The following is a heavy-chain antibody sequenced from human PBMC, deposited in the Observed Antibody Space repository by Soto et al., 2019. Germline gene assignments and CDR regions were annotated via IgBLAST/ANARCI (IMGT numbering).Heavy chain of an antibody. D-gene: IGHD3-10*01. J-gene: IGHJ5*02. CDR1: GFSATTSGVG. Sequence: QITLKDSGPPMVKPTQTLTLTCAFSGFSATTSGVGVAWLRQPPGKALELLAFIYWDDADQYRPSLQTRLTLIKETSKLPVVLTITNMDPVDTGTYYCARLRRGALVLYFGPWGQLTLVIVFS. CDR2: IYWDDAD. V-gene: IGHV2-5*02. CDR3: ARLRRGALVLYFGP.